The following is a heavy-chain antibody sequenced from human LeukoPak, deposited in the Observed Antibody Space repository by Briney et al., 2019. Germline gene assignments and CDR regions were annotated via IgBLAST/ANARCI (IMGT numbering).Heavy chain of an antibody. Sequence: GGSLRLSCAASGFTFNTYAMSWVRHAPGKGLEWVSSISGSGGSTYYADSVKGRFTISRDNSKNTLYLQIHSLRAEDTAVYYCAKGKGSSSSSIDWWGQGTLVTVSS. CDR1: GFTFNTYA. V-gene: IGHV3-23*01. CDR2: ISGSGGST. D-gene: IGHD2-15*01. J-gene: IGHJ4*02. CDR3: AKGKGSSSSSIDW.